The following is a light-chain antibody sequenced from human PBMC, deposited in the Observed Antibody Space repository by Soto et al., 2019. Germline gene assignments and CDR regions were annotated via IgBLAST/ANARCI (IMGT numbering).Light chain of an antibody. Sequence: QSALTQPASVSASPGQSITISCAGTSNDIGAYQYVSWYQHRPGKPPRLIIYDVTDRPSGVSSRFSGSKSDNSASLTISGLQTDDEADYYCSSFTTSLTVIFGGGTKLTVL. CDR3: SSFTTSLTVI. CDR1: SNDIGAYQY. J-gene: IGLJ2*01. CDR2: DVT. V-gene: IGLV2-14*01.